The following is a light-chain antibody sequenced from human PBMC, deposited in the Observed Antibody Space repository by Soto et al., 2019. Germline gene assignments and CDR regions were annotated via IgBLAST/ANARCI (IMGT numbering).Light chain of an antibody. CDR1: QSVSSN. CDR3: QQYNTGPPIT. CDR2: GAS. Sequence: EIVMTQSPATLSVSPGERATRSCRASQSVSSNFAWYQQKPGQAPRLLIYGASTRATGIPARFSGSGSGTEFTLTITSLPSADFAVYDCQQYNTGPPITFGQGTRLE. J-gene: IGKJ5*01. V-gene: IGKV3-15*01.